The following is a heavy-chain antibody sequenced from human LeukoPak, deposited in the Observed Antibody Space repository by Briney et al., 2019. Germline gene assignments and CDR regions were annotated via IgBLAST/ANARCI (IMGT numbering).Heavy chain of an antibody. D-gene: IGHD6-25*01. CDR3: ARTTSFTASGYDY. CDR1: GYTFTSYH. CDR2: INPNTDDR. V-gene: IGHV1-8*03. J-gene: IGHJ4*02. Sequence: ASMKVSCKASGYTFTSYHINWVRQAPGQGLEWMGWINPNTDDRGYAQKFQGRLIITSDTSISTAYMELGSPRSEDTAVYCARTTSFTASGYDYWGQGTLVTASS.